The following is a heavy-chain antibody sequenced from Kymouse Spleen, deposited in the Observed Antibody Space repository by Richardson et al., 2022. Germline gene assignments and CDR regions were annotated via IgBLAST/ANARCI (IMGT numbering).Heavy chain of an antibody. CDR2: INAGNGNT. CDR3: ARGIAAAGDAFDI. J-gene: IGHJ3*02. D-gene: IGHD6-13*01. Sequence: QVQLVQSGAEVKKPGASVKVSCKASGYTFTSYAMHWVRQAPGQRLEWMGWINAGNGNTKYSQKFQGRVTITRDTSASTAYMELSSLRSEDTAVYYCARGIAAAGDAFDIWGQGTMVTVSS. V-gene: IGHV1-3*01. CDR1: GYTFTSYA.